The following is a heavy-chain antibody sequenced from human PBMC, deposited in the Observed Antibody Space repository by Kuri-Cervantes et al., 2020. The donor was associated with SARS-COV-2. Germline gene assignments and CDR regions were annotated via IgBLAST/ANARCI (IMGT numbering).Heavy chain of an antibody. CDR2: IYYSGST. Sequence: SETLSLTCTVSGGSISSSSYYWGWIRQPPGKGLEWIGSIYYSGSTYYNPSLTSRVTISVDTSKNQFSLKLSSVTAADTAVYYCALRIVATIGFDYWGQGTLVTVSS. CDR1: GGSISSSSYY. J-gene: IGHJ4*02. CDR3: ALRIVATIGFDY. D-gene: IGHD5-12*01. V-gene: IGHV4-39*07.